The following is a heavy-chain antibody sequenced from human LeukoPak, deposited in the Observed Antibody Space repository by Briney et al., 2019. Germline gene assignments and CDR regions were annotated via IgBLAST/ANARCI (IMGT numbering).Heavy chain of an antibody. CDR3: ARDLRHGMDV. J-gene: IGHJ6*02. V-gene: IGHV3-23*01. CDR2: FSGSGGTT. CDR1: GVTLSSYA. Sequence: GGSLRLSCAASGVTLSSYAMSWVRQATGKGLESVPPFSGSGGTTYYPVSLNAPFTISRDNSKNPLYLQMNSLRAEDTAVYYCARDLRHGMDVWGQGTTDPVSS.